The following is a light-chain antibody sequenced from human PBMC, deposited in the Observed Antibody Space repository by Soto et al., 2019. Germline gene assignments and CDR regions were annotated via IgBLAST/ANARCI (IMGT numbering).Light chain of an antibody. J-gene: IGKJ3*01. V-gene: IGKV1-5*01. CDR1: QRISSW. CDR2: DAS. Sequence: DIQMTQSPSTLSASVGDRVTITCRASQRISSWLAWYQQKAGRAPKLLIYDASTLESGVPSRFSGSGSGTEFTLTISSLQPDDFATYYCQQYHSYFTFGPGTKVDV. CDR3: QQYHSYFT.